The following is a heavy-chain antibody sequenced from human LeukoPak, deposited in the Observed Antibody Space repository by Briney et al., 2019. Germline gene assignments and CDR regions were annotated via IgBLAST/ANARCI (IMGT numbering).Heavy chain of an antibody. D-gene: IGHD1-26*01. V-gene: IGHV3-74*01. CDR1: GFTFSTHS. CDR3: ARALGSYLDY. Sequence: GGSLRLSCAASGFTFSTHSMNWVRQAPGKGLVWVSRINSDGSSTNYADSMKGRFTISRDNAKNTLFLQMNSLRAEDTAVYYCARALGSYLDYWGQGTLVTVSS. J-gene: IGHJ4*02. CDR2: INSDGSST.